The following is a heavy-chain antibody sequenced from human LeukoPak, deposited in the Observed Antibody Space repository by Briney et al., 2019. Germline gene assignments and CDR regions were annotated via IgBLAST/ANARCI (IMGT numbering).Heavy chain of an antibody. CDR3: ARGPAEWLLFLGAGGMDV. Sequence: EASVKVSCKASGYTFTSYDINWVRQATGQGLEWMGWMNPNSGNTGYAQKFQGRVTMTRNTSISTAYMELSSLRSEDTAVYYCARGPAEWLLFLGAGGMDVWGQGTTVTVSS. CDR1: GYTFTSYD. J-gene: IGHJ6*02. CDR2: MNPNSGNT. V-gene: IGHV1-8*01. D-gene: IGHD3-3*01.